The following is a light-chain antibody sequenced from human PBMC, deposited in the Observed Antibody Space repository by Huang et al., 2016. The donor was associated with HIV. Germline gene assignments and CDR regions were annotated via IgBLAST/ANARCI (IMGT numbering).Light chain of an antibody. CDR2: NAS. Sequence: DIQMTQSPSTLSASVGDRVTITCRASQSISSWFAWYQQKPGKAPKLLIYNASSLESGVPSRFSGSRSGTEFTLTISSLQPDNFATYYCQQYNSYPYTFGQGTKLEIK. J-gene: IGKJ2*01. CDR1: QSISSW. V-gene: IGKV1-5*01. CDR3: QQYNSYPYT.